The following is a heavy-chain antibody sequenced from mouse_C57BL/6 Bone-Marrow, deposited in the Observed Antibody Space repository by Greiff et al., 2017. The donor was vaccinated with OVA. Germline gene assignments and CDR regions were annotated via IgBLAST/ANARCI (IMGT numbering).Heavy chain of an antibody. Sequence: EVMLVESGGGLVQSGRSLRLSCAPSGFTFSDFYMEWVRQAPGKGLEWIAASRNKANDYTTEYSASVKGRFIVSRDTSQSILYLQMNALRAEDTAIYYCARDARGNYYWYFDVWGTGTTVTVSS. CDR3: ARDARGNYYWYFDV. J-gene: IGHJ1*03. CDR1: GFTFSDFY. CDR2: SRNKANDYTT. D-gene: IGHD2-1*01. V-gene: IGHV7-1*01.